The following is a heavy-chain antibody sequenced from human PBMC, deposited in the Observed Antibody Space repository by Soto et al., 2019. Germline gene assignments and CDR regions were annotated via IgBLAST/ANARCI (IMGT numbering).Heavy chain of an antibody. J-gene: IGHJ4*02. CDR2: IIPVFGTT. V-gene: IGHV1-69*01. D-gene: IGHD7-27*01. Sequence: QVHVVQSGAEVKKPGSSVKVTCKAFGGTFNSFGINWVRQAPGQGLEWMGGIIPVFGTTKYAQKFRDRVTIVADGSTSTSCMELSSVASADTAVYYCAIEVWGGGGYYLDSWGQGTLVTVSS. CDR1: GGTFNSFG. CDR3: AIEVWGGGGYYLDS.